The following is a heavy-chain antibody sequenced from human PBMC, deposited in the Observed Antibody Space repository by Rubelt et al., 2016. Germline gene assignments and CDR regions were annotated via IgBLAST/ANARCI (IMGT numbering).Heavy chain of an antibody. Sequence: QVQLVQSGAEVKKPGASVKVSCKASGYTFTSYGISWVRQAPGQGLEWMGRIIPILGIANYARKVQGRVTITADESTSAAYMELSSLRSEDTAVYYCARVYSSGLGNFDYWGQGTLVTVSS. J-gene: IGHJ4*02. D-gene: IGHD6-19*01. CDR2: IIPILGIA. CDR1: GYTFTSYG. V-gene: IGHV1-69*04. CDR3: ARVYSSGLGNFDY.